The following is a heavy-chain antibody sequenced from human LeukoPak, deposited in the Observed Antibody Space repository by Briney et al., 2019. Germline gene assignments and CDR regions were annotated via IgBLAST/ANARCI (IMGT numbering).Heavy chain of an antibody. CDR1: GLTFSSYS. J-gene: IGHJ4*02. Sequence: PGGSLRLTCVASGLTFSSYSMNWVRQAPGKGLEWISYISSSSSTIYYADSVKGRFTISRDNAKNSLYLQMNSLRAEDTAVYYCARDPEMATTFFDYWGQGTLVTVSS. D-gene: IGHD5-24*01. V-gene: IGHV3-48*04. CDR2: ISSSSSTI. CDR3: ARDPEMATTFFDY.